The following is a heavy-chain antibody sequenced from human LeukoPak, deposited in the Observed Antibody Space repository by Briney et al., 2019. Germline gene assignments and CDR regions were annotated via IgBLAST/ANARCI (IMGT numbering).Heavy chain of an antibody. J-gene: IGHJ5*02. CDR3: ARHGYSYGSKRYNWFDP. D-gene: IGHD5-18*01. CDR2: IYYSGST. V-gene: IGHV4-61*05. Sequence: SETLSLTCTVSGGSISSSSYYWSWIRQPPGKGLEWIGYIYYSGSTNYNPSLKSRVTISVDTSKNQFSLKLSSVTAADTAVYYCARHGYSYGSKRYNWFDPWGQGTLVTVSS. CDR1: GGSISSSSYY.